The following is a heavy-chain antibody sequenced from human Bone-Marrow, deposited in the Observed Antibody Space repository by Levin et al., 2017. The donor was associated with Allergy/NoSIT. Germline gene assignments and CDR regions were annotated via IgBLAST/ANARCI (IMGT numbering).Heavy chain of an antibody. D-gene: IGHD3-10*01. Sequence: SETLSLTCEVSDGSFSDYYFTWIRQPPGKGLEWIGEVIHSGTTNYNPSLQTRVTISIDTSKNQFFLKMNCVTAADTAVYFCARGGRRMIRDWGQGTLVAVSS. CDR2: VIHSGTT. CDR3: ARGGRRMIRD. J-gene: IGHJ4*02. CDR1: DGSFSDYY. V-gene: IGHV4-34*01.